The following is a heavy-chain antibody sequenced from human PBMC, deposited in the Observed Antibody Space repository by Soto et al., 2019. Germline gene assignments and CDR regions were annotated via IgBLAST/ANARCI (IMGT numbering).Heavy chain of an antibody. CDR1: GFSSSSYS. D-gene: IGHD3-3*01. CDR2: ISSSGRYI. J-gene: IGHJ4*02. CDR3: ARGPNYDSDYYVDY. V-gene: IGHV3-21*01. Sequence: GGSLRLSCAASGFSSSSYSMNWVRQAPGKGLEWVSSISSSGRYIYYTDSVKGRFTISRDNAKNSLYLQMNSLRAEDTAVYYCARGPNYDSDYYVDYWGQGTLVTVSS.